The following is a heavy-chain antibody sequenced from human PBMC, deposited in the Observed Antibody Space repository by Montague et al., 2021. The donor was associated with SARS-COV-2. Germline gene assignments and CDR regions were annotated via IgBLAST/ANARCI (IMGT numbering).Heavy chain of an antibody. Sequence: PALVKPTQTLTLTCTFSGFSLSTSGVGVGWIRQPPGKALEWLAPIYWDDDKRYSPSLKSRLTITKDTSKNQVVLTMTNMDPVDTATYYCAHRPSIAAAGTFRFDPWGQGTLVTVSS. J-gene: IGHJ5*02. V-gene: IGHV2-5*02. CDR1: GFSLSTSGVG. CDR3: AHRPSIAAAGTFRFDP. D-gene: IGHD6-13*01. CDR2: IYWDDDK.